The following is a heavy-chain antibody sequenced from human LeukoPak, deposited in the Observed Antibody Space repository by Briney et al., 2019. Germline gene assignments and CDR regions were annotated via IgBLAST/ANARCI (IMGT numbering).Heavy chain of an antibody. Sequence: GGSLRLSCAASGFTFSSYSMNWVRQAPGKGLEWVSYISSSSSTIYYADSVKGRFTISRDNAKNSLYLQMNSLRAEDTAVYYCARDETDYDFWSGYYFHGMDVWGQGTTVTVSS. CDR1: GFTFSSYS. D-gene: IGHD3-3*01. CDR3: ARDETDYDFWSGYYFHGMDV. V-gene: IGHV3-48*01. J-gene: IGHJ6*02. CDR2: ISSSSSTI.